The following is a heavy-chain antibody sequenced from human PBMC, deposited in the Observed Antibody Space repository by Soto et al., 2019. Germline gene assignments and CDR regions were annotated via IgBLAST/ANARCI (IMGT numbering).Heavy chain of an antibody. V-gene: IGHV1-69*13. Sequence: SVKVSCKASGGTFSSYAISWVRQAPGQGLEWMGGIIPIFGTANYAQKFQGRVTITADESTSTAYMELSSLRSEDTAVYYCARDYYDSSGYSQHYYYGMDVWGQGTTVTVSS. J-gene: IGHJ6*02. CDR1: GGTFSSYA. D-gene: IGHD3-22*01. CDR3: ARDYYDSSGYSQHYYYGMDV. CDR2: IIPIFGTA.